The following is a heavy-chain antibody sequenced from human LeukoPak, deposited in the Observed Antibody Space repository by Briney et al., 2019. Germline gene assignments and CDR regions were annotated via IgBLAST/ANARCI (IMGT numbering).Heavy chain of an antibody. D-gene: IGHD2-2*01. CDR1: GISVSDNY. CDR2: IYTGGKT. CDR3: ARVYFSSTTSYEDY. V-gene: IGHV3-53*01. J-gene: IGHJ4*02. Sequence: PGGSLRLSCSASGISVSDNYMTWVRQAPGKRLEWVSVIYTGGKTFYADSAKGRFTISRDNSKNTLYLQMNSLRVDDTAMYYCARVYFSSTTSYEDYWGQGTLVTVSS.